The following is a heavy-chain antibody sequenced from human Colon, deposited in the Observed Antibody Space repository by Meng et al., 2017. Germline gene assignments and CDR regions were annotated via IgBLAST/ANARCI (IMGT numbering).Heavy chain of an antibody. Sequence: QVTVPQGGAGLLKPSGTLSPTWAVYGGSFSDYYWRWIRQPPGKGLAWIGEINHSGSTNYNPSLKSRVTISVDTSKSQFSLKLSSVTAADTAVYYCARGASDYDFDYWGQGTLVTVSS. D-gene: IGHD3-22*01. V-gene: IGHV4-34*01. CDR3: ARGASDYDFDY. CDR2: INHSGST. CDR1: GGSFSDYY. J-gene: IGHJ4*02.